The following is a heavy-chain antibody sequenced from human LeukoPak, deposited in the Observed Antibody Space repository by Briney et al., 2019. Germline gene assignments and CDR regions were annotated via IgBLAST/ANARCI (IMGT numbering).Heavy chain of an antibody. V-gene: IGHV4-59*01. Sequence: SETLSLTCTVSGGSISSYYWSWIRQPPGKGLEWIGYIYYSGSTNYSPSLKSRVTISVDTSKNQFSLKLSSVTAADTAVYYCARELIAQSWFDPWGQGTLVTVSS. CDR3: ARELIAQSWFDP. CDR1: GGSISSYY. J-gene: IGHJ5*02. CDR2: IYYSGST.